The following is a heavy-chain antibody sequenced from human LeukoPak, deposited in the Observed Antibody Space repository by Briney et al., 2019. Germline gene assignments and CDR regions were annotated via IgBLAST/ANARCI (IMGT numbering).Heavy chain of an antibody. D-gene: IGHD3-16*01. J-gene: IGHJ5*02. CDR2: IYHSGST. Sequence: PSETLSLTCTVSGYSISSGYYWGWIRQPPGKGLEWIGSIYHSGSTYYNPSLKSRVTISVDTSKNQFSLKLSSVTAADTAVYYCARQVGVIQPWGQGTLVTVSS. CDR3: ARQVGVIQP. CDR1: GYSISSGYY. V-gene: IGHV4-38-2*02.